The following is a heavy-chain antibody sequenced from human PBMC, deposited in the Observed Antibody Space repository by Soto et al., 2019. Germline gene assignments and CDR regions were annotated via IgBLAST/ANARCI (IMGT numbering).Heavy chain of an antibody. J-gene: IGHJ1*01. CDR1: GFTFSSYG. CDR3: ARGLPHSGSYPTPEYFQH. V-gene: IGHV3-33*01. D-gene: IGHD1-26*01. CDR2: IWYDGSNK. Sequence: GGSLRLSCAASGFTFSSYGMHWVRQAPGKGLEWVAVIWYDGSNKYYADSVKGRFTISRDNSKNTLYLQMNSLRAEDTAVYYCARGLPHSGSYPTPEYFQHWGQGTLVTVSS.